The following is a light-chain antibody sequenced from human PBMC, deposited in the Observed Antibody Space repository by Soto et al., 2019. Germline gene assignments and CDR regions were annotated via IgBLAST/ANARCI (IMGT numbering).Light chain of an antibody. CDR1: SSNIGAGYD. Sequence: QSVLTQPPSVSGAPGQRVTISCTGSSSNIGAGYDVHWYQQLPGTAPKLLIYGNSIRPSGVPDRFSGSKSGTSASLAITGLQAEDEADYYCQSYDSSLSALFGGGTQLTVL. CDR2: GNS. V-gene: IGLV1-40*01. CDR3: QSYDSSLSAL. J-gene: IGLJ2*01.